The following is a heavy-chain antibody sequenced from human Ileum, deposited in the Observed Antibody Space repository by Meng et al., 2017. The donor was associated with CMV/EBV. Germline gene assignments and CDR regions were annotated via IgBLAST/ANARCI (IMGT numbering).Heavy chain of an antibody. CDR2: ISYDGSNK. CDR1: GFTFSSYA. J-gene: IGHJ6*02. V-gene: IGHV3-30*04. D-gene: IGHD2-2*01. CDR3: AKHCPLKYCSSTLQCDMDV. Sequence: GESLKISCAASGFTFSSYAMHWVRQAPGKGLEWVAVISYDGSNKYYADSVKGRFTISRDNSKNTLYLQMNSLRAEDTAVYYCAKHCPLKYCSSTLQCDMDVWGQGTTVTVSS.